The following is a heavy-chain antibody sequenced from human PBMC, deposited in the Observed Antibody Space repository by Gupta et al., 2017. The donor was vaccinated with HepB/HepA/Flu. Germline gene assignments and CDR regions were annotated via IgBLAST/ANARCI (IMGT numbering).Heavy chain of an antibody. CDR2: IYYSGST. V-gene: IGHV4-39*01. D-gene: IGHD3-3*01. CDR3: ARHSSHELYYDFWSGYYAFDI. Sequence: QLQLQESGPGLVKPSETLSLTCTVSGGSISSSSYYWGWIRQPPGKGLEWIGSIYYSGSTYYNPSLKSRVTISVDTSKNQFSLKLSSVTAADTAVYYCARHSSHELYYDFWSGYYAFDIWGQGTMVTVSS. J-gene: IGHJ3*02. CDR1: GGSISSSSYY.